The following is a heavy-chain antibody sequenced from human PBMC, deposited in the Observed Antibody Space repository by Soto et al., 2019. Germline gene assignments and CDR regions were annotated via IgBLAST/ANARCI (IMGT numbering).Heavy chain of an antibody. Sequence: QVQLVESGGGVVQPGRSLRLSCAASGFTFSNYGMHWVSQAPGKGLEWVALISYDGYNKYYADSVKGRFTISRDSSKSTLYLQMDILKAEDTAVYYCAKDPANVEIHGAFDYWGQGTLVTVSS. D-gene: IGHD4-17*01. CDR2: ISYDGYNK. V-gene: IGHV3-30*18. CDR1: GFTFSNYG. CDR3: AKDPANVEIHGAFDY. J-gene: IGHJ4*02.